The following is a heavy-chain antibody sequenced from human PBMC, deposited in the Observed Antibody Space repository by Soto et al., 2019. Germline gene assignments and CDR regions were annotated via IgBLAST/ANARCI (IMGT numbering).Heavy chain of an antibody. CDR3: ARHTRLAYNDY. D-gene: IGHD6-19*01. J-gene: IGHJ4*02. V-gene: IGHV4-39*01. CDR2: IYYSGST. Sequence: QLQLQESGPGLVKPSETLSLTCTVSGGSISSSSYYWGWIRQPPGKGLEGIGSIYYSGSTYYNPSLKSRVTIAVDTSKNQFSLKLSSVTAADTAVYYCARHTRLAYNDYWGQGTLVTVSS. CDR1: GGSISSSSYY.